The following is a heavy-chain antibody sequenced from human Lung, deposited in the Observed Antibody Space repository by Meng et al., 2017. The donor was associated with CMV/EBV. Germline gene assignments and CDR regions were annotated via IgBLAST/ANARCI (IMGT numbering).Heavy chain of an antibody. CDR2: ISYDGAYR. CDR1: ELNFNDHG. V-gene: IGHV3-30*03. Sequence: GGSLRLXXSASELNFNDHGMHWVRQAPGKGLEWLALISYDGAYRYFADSVRGRFTISRDNSKKTLYLQMNSLRREDSAVYYCARDIAASNYYVMVVWGQGXTVTVSS. CDR3: ARDIAASNYYVMVV. J-gene: IGHJ6*02. D-gene: IGHD6-13*01.